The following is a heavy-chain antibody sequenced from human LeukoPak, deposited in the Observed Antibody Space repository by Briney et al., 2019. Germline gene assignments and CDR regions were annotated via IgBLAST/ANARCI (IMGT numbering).Heavy chain of an antibody. J-gene: IGHJ4*02. V-gene: IGHV3-7*01. Sequence: PGGSLRLSCAASGFTFSSYWMSWVRQAPGKGLEWVANIKQDGSEKYYVDSVKGRFTISRDNAKSSLYLQMNSLRAEDTAVYYCARDDHCTNGVCYKPFNYWGQGTLVTVSS. CDR1: GFTFSSYW. CDR3: ARDDHCTNGVCYKPFNY. CDR2: IKQDGSEK. D-gene: IGHD2-8*01.